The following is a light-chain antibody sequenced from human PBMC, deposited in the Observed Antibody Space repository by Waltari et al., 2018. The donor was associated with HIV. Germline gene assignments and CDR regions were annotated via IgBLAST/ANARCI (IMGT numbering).Light chain of an antibody. CDR1: SRDVGNYKL. J-gene: IGLJ1*01. CDR3: TSYSSSSTPYV. CDR2: EVS. V-gene: IGLV2-14*02. Sequence: QSALTQPASVSGSPGQSIAISCTGTSRDVGNYKLISWYQHHPGKAPRLMIFEVSYRPSGVFNRFSGSKSGNTASLTISGLQAEDEADYYCTSYSSSSTPYVFGTGTKVTVL.